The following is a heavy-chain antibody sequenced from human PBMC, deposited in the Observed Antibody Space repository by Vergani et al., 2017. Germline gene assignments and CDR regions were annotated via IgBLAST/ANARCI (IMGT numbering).Heavy chain of an antibody. Sequence: QVQLVESGGGVVQPGRSLRLSCAASGFTFSSYGMHWVRQAPGKGLEWVAVISYDGSNKYYADSVKGRFTISRDNSKNTLYLQMNSLRAEDTAVYYCAKDLFIAAAPNWIDPWGQGTLVTVSS. CDR1: GFTFSSYG. V-gene: IGHV3-30*18. J-gene: IGHJ5*02. CDR2: ISYDGSNK. CDR3: AKDLFIAAAPNWIDP. D-gene: IGHD6-13*01.